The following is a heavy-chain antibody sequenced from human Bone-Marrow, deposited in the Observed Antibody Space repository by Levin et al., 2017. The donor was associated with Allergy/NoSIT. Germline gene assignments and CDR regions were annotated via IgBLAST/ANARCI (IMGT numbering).Heavy chain of an antibody. CDR3: ARSFTMLRGGFDP. D-gene: IGHD3-10*01. CDR1: GGSISSGGSS. V-gene: IGHV4-30-2*01. Sequence: LRLSCALSGGSISSGGSSWSWLRQPPGKGLEWIGYIFHTGSTYYNSSLKSRVTISVDRSKNQFSLKLTSVTAADTAVYYCARSFTMLRGGFDPWGQGILVTVSS. J-gene: IGHJ5*02. CDR2: IFHTGST.